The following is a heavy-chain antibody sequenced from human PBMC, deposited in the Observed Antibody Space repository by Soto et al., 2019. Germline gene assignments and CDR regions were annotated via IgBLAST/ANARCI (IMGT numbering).Heavy chain of an antibody. CDR2: IYYSGST. D-gene: IGHD3-10*01. CDR3: ASQGRITMVRGVILDYYYMDV. Sequence: SETLSLTCTVSGGSISSSSYYWGWIRQPPGKGLEWIGSIYYSGSTYYNPSLKSRVTISVDTSKNQFSLNLSSVTAADTAVYYCASQGRITMVRGVILDYYYMDVWGKGTTVTVSS. V-gene: IGHV4-39*01. CDR1: GGSISSSSYY. J-gene: IGHJ6*03.